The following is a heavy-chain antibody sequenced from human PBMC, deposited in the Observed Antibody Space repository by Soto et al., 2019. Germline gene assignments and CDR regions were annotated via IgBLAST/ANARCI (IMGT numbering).Heavy chain of an antibody. D-gene: IGHD6-13*01. CDR1: GYTFTSYG. J-gene: IGHJ6*02. CDR3: ARDGIAGPYYYGMDV. V-gene: IGHV1-18*01. CDR2: ISAYNGNT. Sequence: XXVKVSCKASGYTFTSYGISWVRQAPGQGLEWMGWISAYNGNTNYAQKLQGRVTMTTDTSTSTAYMELRSLRSHDTAVYYCARDGIAGPYYYGMDVWGQGTTVTVSS.